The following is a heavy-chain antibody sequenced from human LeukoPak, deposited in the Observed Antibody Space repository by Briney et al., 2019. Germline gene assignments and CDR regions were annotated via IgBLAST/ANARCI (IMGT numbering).Heavy chain of an antibody. CDR3: ARSRYDLRFDN. D-gene: IGHD5-12*01. V-gene: IGHV3-30*03. Sequence: GGSLRLSCAASGFTFSSYGMHWVRQAPGKGLEWVAVISYDGSNRYYADSVKGRFTISRDNSKNTLYLQMNSLRAEDTAVYYCARSRYDLRFDNWGQGTLVTVSS. CDR2: ISYDGSNR. J-gene: IGHJ4*02. CDR1: GFTFSSYG.